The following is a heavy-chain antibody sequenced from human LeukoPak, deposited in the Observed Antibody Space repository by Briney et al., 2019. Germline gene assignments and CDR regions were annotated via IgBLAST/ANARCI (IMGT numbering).Heavy chain of an antibody. V-gene: IGHV3-30-3*01. Sequence: PGRSLRLSCAASGFTFSSYAMHWVRQAPGKGLEWVAVISYDGSNKYYADSVKGRFTISRDNSKNTLYLQMNSQRAEDTAVYYSFLGYSGSYGEYYGMDVWGQGTTVTVSS. CDR2: ISYDGSNK. J-gene: IGHJ6*02. D-gene: IGHD1-26*01. CDR1: GFTFSSYA. CDR3: FLGYSGSYGEYYGMDV.